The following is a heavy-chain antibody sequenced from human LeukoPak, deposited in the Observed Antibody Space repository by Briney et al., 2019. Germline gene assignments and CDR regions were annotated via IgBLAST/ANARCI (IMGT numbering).Heavy chain of an antibody. Sequence: ASVKVSCKASGYTFTSYYMHWVRQAPGQGLEWMGIINPSGGSTSYAQKFQGRVTMTRDTSTSTVYMELSSLGSEDTAVYYCAREDTAMVLDYWGQGTLVTVSS. V-gene: IGHV1-46*01. CDR1: GYTFTSYY. CDR2: INPSGGST. D-gene: IGHD5-18*01. CDR3: AREDTAMVLDY. J-gene: IGHJ4*02.